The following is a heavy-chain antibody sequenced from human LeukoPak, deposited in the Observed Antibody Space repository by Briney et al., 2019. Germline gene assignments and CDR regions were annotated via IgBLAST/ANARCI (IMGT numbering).Heavy chain of an antibody. J-gene: IGHJ2*01. CDR1: GGSISSNNW. V-gene: IGHV4-4*02. D-gene: IGHD4-23*01. CDR2: IYNSGST. CDR3: ARSGNSWYFDL. Sequence: SETLSLTCAVSGGSISSNNWWSWVRQPPGKGLEWIGEIYNSGSTNYNPSLKSRVTISVDKSKNQFSPRLSSVTAADTAVCYCARSGNSWYFDLWGRGTLVTVSS.